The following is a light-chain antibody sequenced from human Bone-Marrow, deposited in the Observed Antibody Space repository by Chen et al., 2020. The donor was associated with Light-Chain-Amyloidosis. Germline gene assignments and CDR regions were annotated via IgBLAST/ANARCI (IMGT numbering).Light chain of an antibody. Sequence: SYVLTRPSSVSVAPGQTATIACGGNNIGSTSVHWYQQTPGQAPLLVVYDDSDRPSGSPERLSGSNSGNTATLTISRVEAGDEADYYCQVWDRSSDRPVFGGGTKLTVL. CDR3: QVWDRSSDRPV. CDR2: DDS. V-gene: IGLV3-21*02. J-gene: IGLJ3*02. CDR1: NIGSTS.